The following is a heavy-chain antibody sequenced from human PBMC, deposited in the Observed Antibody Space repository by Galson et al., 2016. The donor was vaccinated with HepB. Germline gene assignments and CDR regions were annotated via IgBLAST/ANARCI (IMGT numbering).Heavy chain of an antibody. J-gene: IGHJ4*02. CDR2: INQDGNAK. D-gene: IGHD5/OR15-5a*01. Sequence: SLRLSCAASGFTFSTSWMNWVRQAPGKRLECVANINQDGNAKYYVDSVKGRFTISRDNAKNSLYLQMDTLRVEDTAVYYCRRGASNWGQGTLVPVSS. V-gene: IGHV3-7*04. CDR1: GFTFSTSW. CDR3: RRGASN.